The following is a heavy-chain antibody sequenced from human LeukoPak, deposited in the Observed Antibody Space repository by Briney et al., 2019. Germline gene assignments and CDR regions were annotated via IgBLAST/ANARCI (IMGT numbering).Heavy chain of an antibody. CDR2: ISYDGSNK. V-gene: IGHV3-30*18. Sequence: GGTLRLSCAASGFTFSSYGMSWVRQAPGKGLEWVAVISYDGSNKYYADSVKGRFTISRDNSKNTLYLQMNSLRAEDTAVYYCAKSYDSSGSFYYFDYWGQGTLVTVSS. J-gene: IGHJ4*02. D-gene: IGHD3-22*01. CDR1: GFTFSSYG. CDR3: AKSYDSSGSFYYFDY.